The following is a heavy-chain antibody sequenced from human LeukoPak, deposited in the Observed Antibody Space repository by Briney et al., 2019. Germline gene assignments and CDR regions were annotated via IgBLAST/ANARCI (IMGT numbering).Heavy chain of an antibody. D-gene: IGHD4-23*01. V-gene: IGHV4-30-4*01. CDR2: VYYSGST. J-gene: IGHJ4*02. CDR1: GGSISSGDYY. CDR3: ARGGFESTVVY. Sequence: PSETLSLTCTVSGGSISSGDYYWSWIRQPPGKGLEWIGYVYYSGSTYYNPSLKSRVTISVDTSKNQFSLKLSSVTAADTAVYYCARGGFESTVVYWGQGTLVTVSS.